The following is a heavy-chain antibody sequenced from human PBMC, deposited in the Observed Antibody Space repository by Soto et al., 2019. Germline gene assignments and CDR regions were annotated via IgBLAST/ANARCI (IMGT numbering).Heavy chain of an antibody. J-gene: IGHJ6*02. D-gene: IGHD3-3*01. CDR1: GGSISSGGYS. CDR3: ARVNYDFWSGYWPYYYYGMDV. V-gene: IGHV4-30-2*01. CDR2: IYHSGST. Sequence: SETLSLTCAVSGGSISSGGYSWSWIRQPPGKGLEWIGYIYHSGSTYYNPSLKSRVTISVDTSKNQFSLKLSSVTAADTAVYYCARVNYDFWSGYWPYYYYGMDVWGQGTTVTVSS.